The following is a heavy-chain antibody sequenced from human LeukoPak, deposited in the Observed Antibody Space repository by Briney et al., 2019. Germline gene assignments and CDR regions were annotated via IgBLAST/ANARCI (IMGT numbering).Heavy chain of an antibody. Sequence: GGSLRLSSAASGFTFSKYWMLWVRQAPGKGLESVSRINTDGTVTTYADSVKGRFTVSRDNADNTMFLQMNSVRDEDTAVYYCATKQWLAPPPDSWGQGTPITVSS. CDR1: GFTFSKYW. D-gene: IGHD6-19*01. CDR2: INTDGTVT. V-gene: IGHV3-74*01. CDR3: ATKQWLAPPPDS. J-gene: IGHJ4*02.